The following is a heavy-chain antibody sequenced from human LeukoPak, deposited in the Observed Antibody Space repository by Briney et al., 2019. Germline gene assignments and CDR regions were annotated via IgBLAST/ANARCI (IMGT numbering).Heavy chain of an antibody. D-gene: IGHD6-19*01. J-gene: IGHJ6*02. CDR2: ISAYNGNR. V-gene: IGHV1-18*01. Sequence: GASVKVSCKASGYTFTSYGISWVRQAPGQGLEWMGWISAYNGNRNYAQKLQGRVTMTTDTSTSTAYMELRSLRSDDTAVYYCARDGNSRQWLVNYYYGMDVWGQGTTVTVSS. CDR1: GYTFTSYG. CDR3: ARDGNSRQWLVNYYYGMDV.